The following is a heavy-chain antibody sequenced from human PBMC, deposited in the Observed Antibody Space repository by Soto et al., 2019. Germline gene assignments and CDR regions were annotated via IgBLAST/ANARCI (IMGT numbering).Heavy chain of an antibody. J-gene: IGHJ5*02. CDR3: ARGVAAAGIGGWFDP. Sequence: QVQLVQSGAEVKKPGSSVKVSCKASGGTFSSYAISWVRQAPGQGLEWMGGIIPIFGTANYAQKFQGRVSITADESTSTAYMELSSLISEDTAGYYWARGVAAAGIGGWFDPWGQGTLGTVYS. D-gene: IGHD6-13*01. CDR2: IIPIFGTA. V-gene: IGHV1-69*12. CDR1: GGTFSSYA.